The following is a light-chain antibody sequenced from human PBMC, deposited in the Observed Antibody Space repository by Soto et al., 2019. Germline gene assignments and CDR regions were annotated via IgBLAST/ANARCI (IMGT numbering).Light chain of an antibody. CDR3: QQNNEWPLT. CDR1: QSVGSN. CDR2: GAS. J-gene: IGKJ1*01. Sequence: ETVMTQSPDTLSVSPGERATLSCRASQSVGSNLAWYQQKPGQAPRLLIYGASTRATGFPARFSGSGSGTEFTLTISSLQSEDFAVYYCQQNNEWPLTFGQGTQVDIK. V-gene: IGKV3-15*01.